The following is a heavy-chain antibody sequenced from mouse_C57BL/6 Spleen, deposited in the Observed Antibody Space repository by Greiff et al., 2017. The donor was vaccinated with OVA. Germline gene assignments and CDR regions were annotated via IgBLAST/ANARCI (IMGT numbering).Heavy chain of an antibody. J-gene: IGHJ4*01. V-gene: IGHV1-26*01. CDR2: INPNNGGT. D-gene: IGHD1-1*01. CDR1: GYTFTDYY. Sequence: EVQLQQSGPELVKPGASVKISCKASGYTFTDYYMNWVKQSHGKSLEWIGDINPNNGGTSYNQKFKGKATLTVDKSSSTAYMELRSLTSEDSAVYYCARSHYYYGIGDAMDYWGQGTSVTVSS. CDR3: ARSHYYYGIGDAMDY.